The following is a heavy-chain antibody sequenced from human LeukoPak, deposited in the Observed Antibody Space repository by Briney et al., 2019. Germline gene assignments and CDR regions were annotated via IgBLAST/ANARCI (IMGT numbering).Heavy chain of an antibody. Sequence: GGSLRLSCAVSGFPFSNYWIHWVRQAPGKGLVWLSQIKPDGTTTTYADAVKGRFTVSRDNAKNTLYLQMNSLSVEDTAIYYCARIATGGPLDWGQGTLVIVSS. CDR2: IKPDGTTT. CDR1: GFPFSNYW. CDR3: ARIATGGPLD. D-gene: IGHD2-8*02. V-gene: IGHV3-74*01. J-gene: IGHJ4*02.